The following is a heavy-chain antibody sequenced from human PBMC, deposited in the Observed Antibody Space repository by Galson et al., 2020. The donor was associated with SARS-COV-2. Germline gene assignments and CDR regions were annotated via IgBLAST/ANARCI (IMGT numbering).Heavy chain of an antibody. CDR3: TWTTVTLQWDF. Sequence: GGSLRLSCAASGFTFSNAWMSWVRQAPGKGLEWVGRVKSNTDGGTTDYAAPVKGRFIISRDDSKNTLYLQMDSLKTEDTAVYYCTWTTVTLQWDFWGQGFQVIVSS. V-gene: IGHV3-15*01. CDR2: VKSNTDGGTT. J-gene: IGHJ4*02. D-gene: IGHD4-17*01. CDR1: GFTFSNAW.